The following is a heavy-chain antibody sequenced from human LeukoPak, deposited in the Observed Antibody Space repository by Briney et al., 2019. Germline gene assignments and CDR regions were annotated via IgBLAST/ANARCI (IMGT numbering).Heavy chain of an antibody. CDR3: ARDPLLRWSIGY. CDR1: GGSISSYY. J-gene: IGHJ4*02. V-gene: IGHV4-59*12. CDR2: IYYSGNSYGGST. D-gene: IGHD2-8*01. Sequence: SETLSLTCTVSGGSISSYYWSWIRQPPGKGLEWIGYIYYSGNSYGGSTYYSPSLRSRVSMSIDTSKNQFSLNLTSVTAADTATYYCARDPLLRWSIGYWGQGTLVTVSS.